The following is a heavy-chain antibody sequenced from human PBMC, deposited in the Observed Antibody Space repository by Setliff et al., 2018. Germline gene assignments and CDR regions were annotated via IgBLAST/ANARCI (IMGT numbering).Heavy chain of an antibody. V-gene: IGHV4-61*10. CDR3: ARVSMYYNFWSGYYGERGEYFDY. CDR1: GASISSGSYY. Sequence: SETLSLTCTVSGASISSGSYYWSWIRQPAGKGLEWIGYIYYSGSTNYNPSLKSRVTISVDTSKNQFSLKLSSVTAADTAVYYCARVSMYYNFWSGYYGERGEYFDYWGQGTLVTV. CDR2: IYYSGST. D-gene: IGHD3-3*01. J-gene: IGHJ4*02.